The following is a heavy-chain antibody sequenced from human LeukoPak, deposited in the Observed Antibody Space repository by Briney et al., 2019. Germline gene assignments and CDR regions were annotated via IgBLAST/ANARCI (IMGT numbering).Heavy chain of an antibody. CDR1: GYTFTSYG. CDR3: ARDSPGIAAAEGWFDP. V-gene: IGHV1-18*01. Sequence: GASVKVSCKASGYTFTSYGISWVRQAPGQGLEWMGWISAYNGNTNYAQKLQGRVTMTTDTSTSTAYMELRSLRSDDTAVYYCARDSPGIAAAEGWFDPWGQGTLVTVSS. D-gene: IGHD6-13*01. J-gene: IGHJ5*02. CDR2: ISAYNGNT.